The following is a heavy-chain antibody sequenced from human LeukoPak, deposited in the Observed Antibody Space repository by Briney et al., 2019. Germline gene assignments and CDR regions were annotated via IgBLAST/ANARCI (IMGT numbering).Heavy chain of an antibody. CDR2: ISGSGGST. J-gene: IGHJ6*03. CDR3: AKDGTYYDFWSGYYQYYYYCYMDV. V-gene: IGHV3-23*01. CDR1: GFTFSSYA. Sequence: GGSLRLSCAASGFTFSSYAMSWVRQAPGKGLEWVSAISGSGGSTYYADSVKGRFTISRDNSKNTLYLQMNSLRAEDTAVYYCAKDGTYYDFWSGYYQYYYYCYMDVWGKGTTVTVSS. D-gene: IGHD3-3*01.